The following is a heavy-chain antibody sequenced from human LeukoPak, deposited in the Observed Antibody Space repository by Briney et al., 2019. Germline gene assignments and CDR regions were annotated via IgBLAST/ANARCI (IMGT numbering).Heavy chain of an antibody. V-gene: IGHV3-33*01. Sequence: GGSLRLSCAASGFSFSSYGMHWVRQGPGKGLEWVAVIWYDGSNKYYADSVKGRFTISRDNSKNTLYLQMNSLRAEDTAVYYCARDAIRHDYGADYWGQGTLVTVSS. CDR1: GFSFSSYG. CDR2: IWYDGSNK. D-gene: IGHD4-17*01. J-gene: IGHJ4*02. CDR3: ARDAIRHDYGADY.